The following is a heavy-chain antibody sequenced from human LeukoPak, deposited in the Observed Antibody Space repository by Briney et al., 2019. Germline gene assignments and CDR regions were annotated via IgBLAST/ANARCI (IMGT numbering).Heavy chain of an antibody. V-gene: IGHV4-34*01. D-gene: IGHD2/OR15-2a*01. J-gene: IGHJ2*01. CDR3: ASSRDLYLYAFTSYWYFDV. Sequence: SETLSLTCAVYGASFRAYYWSRIRQAPGKGQAWIGEISDSGHGRYNASLKSRVTMSVDTSKNQLSLKLKSVTAADTAVYYCASSRDLYLYAFTSYWYFDVWGRGSLVTVSS. CDR2: ISDSGHG. CDR1: GASFRAYY.